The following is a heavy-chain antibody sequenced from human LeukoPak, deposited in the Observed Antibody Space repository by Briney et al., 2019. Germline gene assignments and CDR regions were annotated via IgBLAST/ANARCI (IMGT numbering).Heavy chain of an antibody. CDR3: ARRGINYGFDY. CDR2: ITSTGTTI. CDR1: GFTFSAYT. Sequence: QPGGSLRLSCAASGFTFSAYTMNWGRQAPGKGLEWLSYITSTGTTIYYADSVRGRFTISRHNAKSSLHLQMDSLRAEDTAVSYCARRGINYGFDYWGQGTLVTVSS. D-gene: IGHD4-17*01. V-gene: IGHV3-48*01. J-gene: IGHJ4*02.